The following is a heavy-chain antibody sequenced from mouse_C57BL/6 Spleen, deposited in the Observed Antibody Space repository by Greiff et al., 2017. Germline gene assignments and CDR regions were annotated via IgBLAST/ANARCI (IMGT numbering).Heavy chain of an antibody. Sequence: QVQLQQPGAELVKPGASVQLSCKASGYTFTSYWMHWVKQRPGQGLEWIGMIHPNSGSTNYNEKFKSKATLTVDKSSSTAYMQLSSLTSEDSAVYYCARDGKLGPWFAYWGQGTLVTVSA. CDR2: IHPNSGST. J-gene: IGHJ3*01. CDR1: GYTFTSYW. D-gene: IGHD4-1*01. V-gene: IGHV1-64*01. CDR3: ARDGKLGPWFAY.